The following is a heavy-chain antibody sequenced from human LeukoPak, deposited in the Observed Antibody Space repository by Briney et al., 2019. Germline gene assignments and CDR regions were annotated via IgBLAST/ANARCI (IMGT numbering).Heavy chain of an antibody. D-gene: IGHD3-22*01. CDR3: AKDILDSSGYFILIKTDTYFDY. CDR1: GFTFSSYA. V-gene: IGHV3-23*01. Sequence: GGSLRLSCAASGFTFSSYAMSWVRQAPGKGLEWVSAISGSGGSTYYADSVKGRFTISRDNSKNTLYLQMNSLRAEDTAVYYCAKDILDSSGYFILIKTDTYFDYWGQGTLVTVSS. J-gene: IGHJ4*02. CDR2: ISGSGGST.